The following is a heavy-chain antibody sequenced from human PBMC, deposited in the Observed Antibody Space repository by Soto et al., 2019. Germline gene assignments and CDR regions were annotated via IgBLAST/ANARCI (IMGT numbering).Heavy chain of an antibody. J-gene: IGHJ4*02. V-gene: IGHV4-39*01. CDR3: AGFVVPASRNSDFDY. Sequence: LVTLSITCTFSGISVSTSDYYWGWVRQPPGKGLDWIGNIYYSGSTFYNPSLRSRVTLSVDTSKNQFSLRLNSVTAADTAVYFCAGFVVPASRNSDFDYWGQGTLVTVSS. D-gene: IGHD2-15*01. CDR1: GISVSTSDYY. CDR2: IYYSGST.